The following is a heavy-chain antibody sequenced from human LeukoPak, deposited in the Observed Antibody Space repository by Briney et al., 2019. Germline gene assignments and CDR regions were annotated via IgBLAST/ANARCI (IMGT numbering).Heavy chain of an antibody. Sequence: PGRSLRLSCAASGFTFSSNGMHWVRQAPGKGLEWVAVISYDGSNKYYADSVKGRFTISRDNSKNTLYLQMNSLRAEDTAVYYCAKELMVTMAWGQGTLVTVSS. CDR2: ISYDGSNK. V-gene: IGHV3-30*18. CDR1: GFTFSSNG. J-gene: IGHJ4*02. D-gene: IGHD4/OR15-4a*01. CDR3: AKELMVTMA.